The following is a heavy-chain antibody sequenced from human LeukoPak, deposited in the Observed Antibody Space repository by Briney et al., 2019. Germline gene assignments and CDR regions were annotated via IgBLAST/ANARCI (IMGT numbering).Heavy chain of an antibody. CDR3: ARHPFATPFDH. Sequence: PSETLSLTCAVSGDSINSFYWSWIRQLPGKGLEWIGYVFHTGDTNSNPSLKSRVTVSLDTSTSQVSLRLTSVTAADTAVYYCARHPFATPFDHWGRGILVTVSS. J-gene: IGHJ4*02. CDR2: VFHTGDT. V-gene: IGHV4-59*08. D-gene: IGHD2-15*01. CDR1: GDSINSFY.